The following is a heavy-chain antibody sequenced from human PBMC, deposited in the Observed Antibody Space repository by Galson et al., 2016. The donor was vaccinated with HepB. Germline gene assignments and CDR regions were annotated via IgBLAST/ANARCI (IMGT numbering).Heavy chain of an antibody. CDR1: GYTFTSYI. J-gene: IGHJ4*02. CDR3: ARLRAPAALYYFDA. D-gene: IGHD2-2*01. V-gene: IGHV1-2*02. CDR2: INPNTGGT. Sequence: SVKVSCKASGYTFTSYIMHWVRQAPGQGLEWMGWINPNTGGTNYVQEFQGRVTLTSDSSISTAYMELSRLRSDDTAVYYCARLRAPAALYYFDAWGQGTLVTVSS.